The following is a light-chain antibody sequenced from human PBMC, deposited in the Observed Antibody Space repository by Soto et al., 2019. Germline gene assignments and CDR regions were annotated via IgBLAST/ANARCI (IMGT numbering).Light chain of an antibody. V-gene: IGKV3-15*01. Sequence: EIVMTQSPDTLSVSPGERATLSCRAGQGVTTNFAWYQQKSGQSPRLLIYGASTRATGLPARFSGSGSGTQFTLTISSLQSEDFAVYYCQQRSTWPTFGQGTRLEIK. CDR3: QQRSTWPT. CDR2: GAS. J-gene: IGKJ5*01. CDR1: QGVTTN.